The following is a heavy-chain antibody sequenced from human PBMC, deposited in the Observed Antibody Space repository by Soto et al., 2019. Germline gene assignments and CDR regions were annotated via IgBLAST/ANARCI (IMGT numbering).Heavy chain of an antibody. V-gene: IGHV1-69*13. J-gene: IGHJ6*02. CDR2: IIPIFGTA. D-gene: IGHD2-15*01. CDR3: SRSREVVAAPYYYSVMDF. Sequence: SVKVYWKAAGGTYSRYASSWLRQKNRKGIEWVGGIIPIFGTANYAQKFQGRVTITADESTSTAYMELSSLRSEDTAVYYFSRSREVVAAPYYYSVMDFLGQGSTVTVS. CDR1: GGTYSRYA.